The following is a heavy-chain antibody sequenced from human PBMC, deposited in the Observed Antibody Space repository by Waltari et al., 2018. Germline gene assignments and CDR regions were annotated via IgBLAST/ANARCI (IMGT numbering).Heavy chain of an antibody. V-gene: IGHV4-34*01. CDR1: GGSFSGYY. CDR3: ARGGGVPLIAVADYYYYYYGMDV. CDR2: INHSGST. D-gene: IGHD6-19*01. Sequence: QVQLQQWGAGLLKPSETLSLTCAVYGGSFSGYYWSWIRQPPGKGLEWIGEINHSGSTNSNPSLKSRVTISVDTSKNQFSLKLSSVTAADTAVYYCARGGGVPLIAVADYYYYYYGMDVWGQGTTVTVSS. J-gene: IGHJ6*02.